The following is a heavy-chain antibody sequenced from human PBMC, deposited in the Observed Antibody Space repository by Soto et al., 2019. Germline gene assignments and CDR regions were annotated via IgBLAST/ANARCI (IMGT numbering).Heavy chain of an antibody. CDR1: GYDFSSFV. J-gene: IGHJ4*02. CDR3: ARDTGSHLRVEPANFDY. Sequence: ASVKVSCKPAGYDFSSFVLHWVRQAPGQGLEWMGWINTDNGDTKYSQKFQDRVTITRDTSASIAYMQMSSLRSEDTAVYYCARDTGSHLRVEPANFDYWGQGTMVTVYS. V-gene: IGHV1-3*04. D-gene: IGHD2-15*01. CDR2: INTDNGDT.